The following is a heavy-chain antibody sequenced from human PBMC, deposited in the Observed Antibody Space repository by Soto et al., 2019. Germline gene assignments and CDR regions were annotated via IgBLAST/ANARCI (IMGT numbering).Heavy chain of an antibody. Sequence: EVQLVESGGGLVQPGGSLRLSCAASGFTFSDHYMDWVRQAPGKGLEWVGRSKNKADSYTTEYAASVKGRFTISRDGSKNSLFLQMNSLKTEDTAVYYCTVWGSGNEGGAAWGQGILVTVSS. J-gene: IGHJ4*02. V-gene: IGHV3-72*01. D-gene: IGHD3-10*01. CDR3: TVWGSGNEGGAA. CDR2: SKNKADSYTT. CDR1: GFTFSDHY.